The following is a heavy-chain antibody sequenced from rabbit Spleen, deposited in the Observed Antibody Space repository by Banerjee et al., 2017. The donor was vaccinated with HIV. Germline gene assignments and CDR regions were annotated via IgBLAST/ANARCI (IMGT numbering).Heavy chain of an antibody. D-gene: IGHD1-1*01. CDR2: INSYTGKP. CDR1: GFDLSSYYY. V-gene: IGHV1S40*01. J-gene: IGHJ4*01. Sequence: QSLEESGGGLVKPEGSLTLTCTASGFDLSSYYYMCWVRQAPGKGLQWIACINSYTGKPVYATWAKGRFTISRTSSTTVTLQMTSLTAADTATYFCARDLTSVVGWNFNLWGQGTLVTVS. CDR3: ARDLTSVVGWNFNL.